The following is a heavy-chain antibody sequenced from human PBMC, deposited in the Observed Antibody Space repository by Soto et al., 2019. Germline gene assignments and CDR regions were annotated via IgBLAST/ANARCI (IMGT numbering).Heavy chain of an antibody. J-gene: IGHJ6*01. CDR1: GFTLSTYG. D-gene: IGHD6-19*01. CDR2: VWYDGSNK. V-gene: IGHV3-33*01. Sequence: QVQLVESGGGVVQPGGSLRVSCAASGFTLSTYGMHWVRQAPGQGLEWVAVVWYDGSNKYYADSVKGRFTVSRDNSKNTLYLQMNSLRAADTAVYYCARPLEQWQLGFGMDVWGQGSPVTVSS. CDR3: ARPLEQWQLGFGMDV.